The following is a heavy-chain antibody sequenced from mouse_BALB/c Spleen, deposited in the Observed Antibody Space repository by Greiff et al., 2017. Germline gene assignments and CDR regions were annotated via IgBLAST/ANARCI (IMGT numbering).Heavy chain of an antibody. V-gene: IGHV1S22*01. CDR3: TRLSGTGAMDY. CDR2: IYPGSGST. Sequence: LQQPGSELVRPGASVKLSCKASGYTFTSYWMHWVKQRHGQGLEWIGNIYPGSGSTNYDEKFKSKGTLTVDTSSSTAYMHLSSLTSEDSAVYYCTRLSGTGAMDYWGQGTSVTVSS. J-gene: IGHJ4*01. D-gene: IGHD4-1*01. CDR1: GYTFTSYW.